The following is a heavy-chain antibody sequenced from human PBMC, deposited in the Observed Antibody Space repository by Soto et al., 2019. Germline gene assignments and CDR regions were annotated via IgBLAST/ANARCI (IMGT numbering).Heavy chain of an antibody. D-gene: IGHD3-3*01. Sequence: PSETLSLTCTVSGGSISSYYWSWIRQPPGKGLEWIGYIYYSGSTNYNPSLKSRVTISVDTSKNQFSLKLSSVTAADTAVYYCARRNYDFWSGPYYYYYMDVWGKGTTVTVSS. CDR2: IYYSGST. J-gene: IGHJ6*03. V-gene: IGHV4-59*08. CDR1: GGSISSYY. CDR3: ARRNYDFWSGPYYYYYMDV.